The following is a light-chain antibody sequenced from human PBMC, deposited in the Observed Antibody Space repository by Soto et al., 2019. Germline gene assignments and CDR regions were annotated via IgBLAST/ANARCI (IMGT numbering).Light chain of an antibody. CDR1: QSVSSTY. CDR2: GPS. CDR3: HQYGSSPRT. V-gene: IGKV3-20*01. J-gene: IGKJ5*01. Sequence: EIVLTQSPGTLSLSPVERATLSCRASQSVSSTYLAWYQHKPGQAPRLLIYGPSSRAAGIPDRFSGSGSGTDFTLTISRLEPEDFAVYYCHQYGSSPRTFDQGTRLEIK.